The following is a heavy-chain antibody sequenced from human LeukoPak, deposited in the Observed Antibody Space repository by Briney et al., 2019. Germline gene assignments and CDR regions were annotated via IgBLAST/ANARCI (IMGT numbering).Heavy chain of an antibody. CDR3: ARSEWELLGDY. D-gene: IGHD1-26*01. Sequence: GGSLRLSCAASGFTFSSYWMHWVRQAPGKGLVWVSRINTDGSSTSYADSVKGRFTISRDNAKNTPYLQMNSLRAEDTAVYYCARSEWELLGDYWGQGTLVTVSS. J-gene: IGHJ4*02. CDR1: GFTFSSYW. V-gene: IGHV3-74*01. CDR2: INTDGSST.